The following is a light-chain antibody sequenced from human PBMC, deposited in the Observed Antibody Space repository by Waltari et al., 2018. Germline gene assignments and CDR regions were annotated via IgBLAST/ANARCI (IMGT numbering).Light chain of an antibody. V-gene: IGLV1-40*01. J-gene: IGLJ3*02. CDR3: QSYDTSLSVV. Sequence: QSVLTQPPSVSGAPGQRVTISCPGSGSNIGAGYAVHWSQQLPRAAPKLLIYGSTSRPLGVPARFFGSTSGTSASLAITGLQAEDEADYYCQSYDTSLSVVFGGGTKLTVL. CDR2: GST. CDR1: GSNIGAGYA.